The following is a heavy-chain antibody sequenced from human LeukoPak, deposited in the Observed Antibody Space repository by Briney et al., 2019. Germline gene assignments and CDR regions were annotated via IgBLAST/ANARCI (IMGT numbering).Heavy chain of an antibody. Sequence: PSQTLSLTCTVSGGSISSGSYYWSWIRQPAGKGLEWIGRIYTSGSTNYNPSLKSRVTISVDTSKNQFSLKLSSVTAADTAVYYCARSKGIAARNWGQGTLVTVSS. V-gene: IGHV4-61*02. D-gene: IGHD6-6*01. CDR1: GGSISSGSYY. CDR2: IYTSGST. CDR3: ARSKGIAARN. J-gene: IGHJ4*02.